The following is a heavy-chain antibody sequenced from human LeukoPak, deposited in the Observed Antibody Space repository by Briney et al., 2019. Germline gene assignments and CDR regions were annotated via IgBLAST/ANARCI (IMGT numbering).Heavy chain of an antibody. J-gene: IGHJ4*02. D-gene: IGHD6-19*01. CDR2: ISSSSSTI. Sequence: GGSLRLSCAASGFTFSSYSMNWVRQAPGKGLEWVSYISSSSSTIYYADSAKGRCTISRDNAKNSLNLQMNSLRAEDTAVYYCARSRGWRDCFDYWGQGTLVTVSS. CDR3: ARSRGWRDCFDY. V-gene: IGHV3-48*01. CDR1: GFTFSSYS.